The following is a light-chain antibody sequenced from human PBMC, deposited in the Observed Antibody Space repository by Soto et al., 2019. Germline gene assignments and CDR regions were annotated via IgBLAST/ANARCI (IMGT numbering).Light chain of an antibody. CDR1: QSVSSSY. J-gene: IGKJ1*01. Sequence: IVLTQSPGTLSLSPGERATLSCRASQSVSSSYLAWYQQKPGQAPRLLIYGASSRATGIPDRFSGSGSGTDFTLTISRLEPEDFAVYYCQQYGRSPRTFGHGTKVDNK. CDR3: QQYGRSPRT. CDR2: GAS. V-gene: IGKV3-20*01.